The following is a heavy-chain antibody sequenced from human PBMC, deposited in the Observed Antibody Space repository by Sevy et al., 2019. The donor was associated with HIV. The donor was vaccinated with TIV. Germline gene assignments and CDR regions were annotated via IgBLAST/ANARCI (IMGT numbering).Heavy chain of an antibody. V-gene: IGHV4-30-4*01. D-gene: IGHD3-22*01. J-gene: IGHJ4*02. CDR2: IYYSGST. Sequence: SETLSLTCTVSGGSISSGDYHWSWIRQPPGKGLEWIGYIYYSGSTYYNPSLKSRVTISVDTSKNQFSLKLSSVTAADTAVYYCARHQGSSGYYSEAYYFDYWGQGTLVTVSS. CDR1: GGSISSGDYH. CDR3: ARHQGSSGYYSEAYYFDY.